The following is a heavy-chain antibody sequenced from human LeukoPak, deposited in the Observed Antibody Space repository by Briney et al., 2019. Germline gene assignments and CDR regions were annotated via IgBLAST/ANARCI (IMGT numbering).Heavy chain of an antibody. CDR3: ARTFVSGDGYKVGYFDY. J-gene: IGHJ4*02. Sequence: PGGSLRLSCAVSGFTFSNTYMSWVRQAPGKGLEWVSLIYPNGNIYYADSVKGRFTISRDNSKNTLFLQMNSLRAEDMAIYYCARTFVSGDGYKVGYFDYWGQGTLVTVSS. D-gene: IGHD5-24*01. V-gene: IGHV3-53*01. CDR1: GFTFSNTY. CDR2: IYPNGNI.